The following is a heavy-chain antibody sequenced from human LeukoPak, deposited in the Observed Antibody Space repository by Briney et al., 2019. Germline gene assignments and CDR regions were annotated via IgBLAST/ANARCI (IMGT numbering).Heavy chain of an antibody. Sequence: PGGSLRLSCAASGFTFSSYGMHWVRQAPGKGLEWVAVIWYDGSNKYYADSVKGRFTISRDNSKNTLYLQMNSLRAEDTAVYYCARERSDYVLSPYYYYGMDVWGKGTTVTVS. J-gene: IGHJ6*04. CDR1: GFTFSSYG. D-gene: IGHD4-17*01. V-gene: IGHV3-33*01. CDR2: IWYDGSNK. CDR3: ARERSDYVLSPYYYYGMDV.